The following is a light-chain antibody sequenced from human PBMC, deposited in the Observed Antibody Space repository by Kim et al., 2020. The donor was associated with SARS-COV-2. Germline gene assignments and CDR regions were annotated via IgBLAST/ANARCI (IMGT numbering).Light chain of an antibody. V-gene: IGLV2-14*01. CDR3: SSYTTSSTWV. J-gene: IGLJ3*02. CDR2: DVT. CDR1: SSDVGAYNY. Sequence: QSALTQPASVSGSPGQSITISCTGTSSDVGAYNYVSWSQQHPGKAPKVMIYDVTKRPSGVSDRLSGSKSGNTASLTISGLQAEDEADYYCSSYTTSSTWVFGGGTK.